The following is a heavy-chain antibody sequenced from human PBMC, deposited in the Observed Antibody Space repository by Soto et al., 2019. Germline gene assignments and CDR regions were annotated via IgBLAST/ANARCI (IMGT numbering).Heavy chain of an antibody. CDR3: SIDNYYYGSVKDRMEV. J-gene: IGHJ6*02. V-gene: IGHV4-31*03. Sequence: SETLSLTCTVSGGSISSGGYYWTWIRQHPGKGLEWIGYIYYSGSTYYNPSLKSRVTISVDTSKNQFSLKLSSVTAADTAVYYRSIDNYYYGSVKDRMEVWRQGSTVTVSS. CDR2: IYYSGST. D-gene: IGHD3-10*01. CDR1: GGSISSGGYY.